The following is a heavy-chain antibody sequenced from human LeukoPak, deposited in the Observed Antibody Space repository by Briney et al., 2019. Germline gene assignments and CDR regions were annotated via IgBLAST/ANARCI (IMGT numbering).Heavy chain of an antibody. CDR1: GYTFTSYY. V-gene: IGHV1-46*01. CDR2: INPSGGST. J-gene: IGHJ4*02. D-gene: IGHD1-26*01. Sequence: ASVKVSCKASGYTFTSYYMHWVRQAPGQGLEWMGIINPSGGSTSYAQKFQGRVTMTRDTSTSTVYMELSSLRSEDTAVYYCARDLKPVGAGGIQDKVGVEDYWGQGTLVTVSS. CDR3: ARDLKPVGAGGIQDKVGVEDY.